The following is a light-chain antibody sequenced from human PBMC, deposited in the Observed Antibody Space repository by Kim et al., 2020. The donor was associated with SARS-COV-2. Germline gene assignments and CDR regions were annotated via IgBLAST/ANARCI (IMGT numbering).Light chain of an antibody. CDR3: QQYNSYSVT. CDR1: QSISSW. CDR2: KAS. V-gene: IGKV1-5*03. J-gene: IGKJ1*01. Sequence: ASVGDRVTITCRASQSISSWLAWYQQKPGKAPKVLIYKASSLESGVPSRFSGSGSGTEFTLTISSLQPDDFATYYCQQYNSYSVTFGQGTKVDIK.